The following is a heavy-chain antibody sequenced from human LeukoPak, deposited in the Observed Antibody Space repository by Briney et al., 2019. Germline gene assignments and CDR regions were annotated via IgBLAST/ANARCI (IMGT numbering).Heavy chain of an antibody. CDR3: ARGLLDDY. CDR2: INHSGST. D-gene: IGHD3-3*01. Sequence: SETLSLTCAVYGGSFGGYYWSWIRQPPGKGLEWIGEINHSGSTNYNPSLKSRVTISVDTSKNQFSLKLSSVTAADTAVYYCARGLLDDYWGQGTLVTVSS. V-gene: IGHV4-34*01. CDR1: GGSFGGYY. J-gene: IGHJ4*02.